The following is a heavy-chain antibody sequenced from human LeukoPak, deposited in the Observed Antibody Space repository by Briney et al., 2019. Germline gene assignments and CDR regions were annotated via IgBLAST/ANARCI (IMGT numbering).Heavy chain of an antibody. CDR3: ARTLVRGVFDY. J-gene: IGHJ4*02. Sequence: SVKVSCTASGGTFSSYAISWVRQAPGQGLEWMGRIIPILGIANYAQKFQGRVTITADKSTSTAYMELSSLRSEDTAVYYCARTLVRGVFDYWGQGTLVTVSS. CDR1: GGTFSSYA. D-gene: IGHD3-10*01. CDR2: IIPILGIA. V-gene: IGHV1-69*04.